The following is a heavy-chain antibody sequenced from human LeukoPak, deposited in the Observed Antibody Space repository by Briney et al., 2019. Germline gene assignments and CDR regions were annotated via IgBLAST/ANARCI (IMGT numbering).Heavy chain of an antibody. CDR3: ARFVVGLYYGMDV. D-gene: IGHD2-21*01. CDR1: GYTFTSYY. V-gene: IGHV1-46*01. CDR2: INPSGGST. J-gene: IGHJ6*04. Sequence: ASVKVSCKASGYTFTSYYMHWARQAPGQGLEWMGIINPSGGSTSYAQKFQGRVTTTTDTSTSTAYMELRSLRSDDTAVYYCARFVVGLYYGMDVWGKGTTVTVSS.